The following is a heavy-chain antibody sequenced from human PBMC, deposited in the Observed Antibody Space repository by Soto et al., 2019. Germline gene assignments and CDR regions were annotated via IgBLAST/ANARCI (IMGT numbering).Heavy chain of an antibody. J-gene: IGHJ4*02. CDR2: IKQDGSEK. D-gene: IGHD7-27*01. V-gene: IGHV3-7*03. Sequence: GGSLRLSCAASGFTFSSYWMSWVRQAPGKGLEWVANIKQDGSEKYYVDSVKGRFTISRDNAKNSLYLQMNSLRAEDTAVYYCARDIFFGGESYYFDYWGQETLVTVSS. CDR1: GFTFSSYW. CDR3: ARDIFFGGESYYFDY.